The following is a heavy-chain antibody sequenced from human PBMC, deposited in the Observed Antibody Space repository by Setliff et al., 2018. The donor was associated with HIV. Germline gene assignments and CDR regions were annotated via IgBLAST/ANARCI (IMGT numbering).Heavy chain of an antibody. V-gene: IGHV4-61*02. Sequence: SETLSLTCTVSGGSINSGAYLWAWIRQPAGKGLEWIGRIYQSGSIYYNPSLQSRVTISVDSSKNQFSLNLFSVTAADTAVYYCARPRRVRSRAWYWFDIWGQGTLVTVSS. D-gene: IGHD6-19*01. CDR2: IYQSGSI. CDR1: GGSINSGAYL. J-gene: IGHJ5*02. CDR3: ARPRRVRSRAWYWFDI.